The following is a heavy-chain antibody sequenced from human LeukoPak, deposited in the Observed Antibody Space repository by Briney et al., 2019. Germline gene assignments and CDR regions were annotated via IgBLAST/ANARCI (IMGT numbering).Heavy chain of an antibody. CDR1: GFTFRNYW. CDR2: INEGGNEK. D-gene: IGHD1-1*01. V-gene: IGHV3-7*03. J-gene: IGHJ4*02. CDR3: ARHPNSNWDY. Sequence: GGSLRLSCGVSGFTFRNYWMTWVRQVPGKGLEWVVNINEGGNEKNYVDSVKGRFTVSRDNAQNSLYLQMNSLRVEDTAVYYCARHPNSNWDYWGQGTLVTVSS.